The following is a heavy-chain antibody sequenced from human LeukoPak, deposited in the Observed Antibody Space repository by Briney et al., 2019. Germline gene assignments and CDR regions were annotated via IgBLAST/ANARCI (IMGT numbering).Heavy chain of an antibody. J-gene: IGHJ5*02. V-gene: IGHV3-43*02. Sequence: GGSLRLSCAASGFTFADYVMHWIRQAPGKGLEWVSLISGDGGSTYYADSVKGRFTISRDNSKNSLYLQMNGLRTEDTALYYCAKVGVYSYGYNNWFDPWGQGTLVTVAS. D-gene: IGHD5-18*01. CDR3: AKVGVYSYGYNNWFDP. CDR1: GFTFADYV. CDR2: ISGDGGST.